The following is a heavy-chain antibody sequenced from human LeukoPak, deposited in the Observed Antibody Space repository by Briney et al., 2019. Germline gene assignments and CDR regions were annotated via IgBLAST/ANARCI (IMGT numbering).Heavy chain of an antibody. V-gene: IGHV3-48*04. D-gene: IGHD6-13*01. J-gene: IGHJ4*02. CDR1: GFTFSSYS. Sequence: GGSLRLSCAASGFTFSSYSMNWVRQAPGKGLEWVSYISSSSSTIYYADSVKGRFTISRDNAKNSLYLQMNSLRAEDTAVYYCARGIYWQVVQEGFDYWGQGTLVTVSS. CDR3: ARGIYWQVVQEGFDY. CDR2: ISSSSSTI.